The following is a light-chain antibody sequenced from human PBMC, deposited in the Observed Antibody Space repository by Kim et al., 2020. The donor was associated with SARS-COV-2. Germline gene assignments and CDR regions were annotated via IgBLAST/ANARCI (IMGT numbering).Light chain of an antibody. J-gene: IGLJ3*02. V-gene: IGLV1-44*01. CDR2: GND. CDR3: SSWCDGLGGPV. Sequence: GQGGTISCARSSSNIGSKTVTWYQHRPGSAPNLLIYGNDQRPSGVPGRFSGSKYGTSDSLSSSGLQSEAEADYYWSSWCDGLGGPVFGGGTQLTVL. CDR1: SSNIGSKT.